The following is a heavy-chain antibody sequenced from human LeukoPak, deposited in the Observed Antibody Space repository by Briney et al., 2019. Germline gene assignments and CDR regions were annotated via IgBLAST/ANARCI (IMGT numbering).Heavy chain of an antibody. CDR3: AKAPSGSYPRAFDY. V-gene: IGHV3-23*01. CDR2: ISGSGGST. D-gene: IGHD1-26*01. CDR1: GFTFSSYA. Sequence: GSLRLSCAASGFTFSSYAMSWVRQAPGKELEWVSAISGSGGSTYYADSVKGRFTISRDNSKNTLYLQMNSLRAEDTAVYYRAKAPSGSYPRAFDYWGQGTLVTVSS. J-gene: IGHJ4*02.